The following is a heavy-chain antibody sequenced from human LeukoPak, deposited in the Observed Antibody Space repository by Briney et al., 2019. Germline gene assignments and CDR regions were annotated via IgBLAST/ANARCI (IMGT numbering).Heavy chain of an antibody. V-gene: IGHV3-7*01. CDR2: TNPDGSQK. Sequence: GSLRLSCAASGFSFNKYWMSWVRQAPGKGLEWVANTNPDGSQKYYVDSVRGRFTISRDNAKNLLFLQMSNLRAEDAALYYCATDGYNSARDNWGQGTLVTVSS. CDR1: GFSFNKYW. CDR3: ATDGYNSARDN. J-gene: IGHJ4*02. D-gene: IGHD5-18*01.